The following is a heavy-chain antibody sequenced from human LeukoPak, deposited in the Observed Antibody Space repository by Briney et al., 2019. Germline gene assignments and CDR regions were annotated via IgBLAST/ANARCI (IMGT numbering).Heavy chain of an antibody. J-gene: IGHJ4*02. CDR3: ASARYYFDY. CDR1: GGSISSYY. Sequence: SETLSLTCTASGGSISSYYWSWIRQPPGKGLEWIGYIYYSGSTNYNPSLKSRVTISVDTSKNQFSLKLSSVTAADTAVYYCASARYYFDYWGQGTLVTVSS. V-gene: IGHV4-59*01. CDR2: IYYSGST.